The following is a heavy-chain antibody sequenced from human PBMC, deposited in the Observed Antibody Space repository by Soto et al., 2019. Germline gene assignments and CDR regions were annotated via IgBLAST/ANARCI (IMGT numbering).Heavy chain of an antibody. CDR3: AIGGDGLDY. J-gene: IGHJ4*02. CDR2: IYHGGST. V-gene: IGHV4-30-2*01. D-gene: IGHD2-21*02. CDR1: DGSISSGGYS. Sequence: TLSLTCAVSDGSISSGGYSWSWIRQPPGKGLEWIGYIYHGGSTYYNPSLKSRVTISVDRSKNQFSLKLSSVTAADTAVYYCAIGGDGLDYWGQGTLVTVSS.